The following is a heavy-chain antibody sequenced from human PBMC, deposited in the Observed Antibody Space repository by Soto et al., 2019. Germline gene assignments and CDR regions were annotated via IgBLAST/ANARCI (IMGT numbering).Heavy chain of an antibody. CDR2: INPNSGGT. CDR3: AREGSGDYGDSEGYYYYMDV. CDR1: GYTFTGYY. J-gene: IGHJ6*03. V-gene: IGHV1-2*04. Sequence: GASVKVSCKASGYTFTGYYMRWVRQANGQGLEWMGWINPNSGGTNYAQKFQGWVTMTRDTSISTAYMELSRLRSDDTAVYYCAREGSGDYGDSEGYYYYMDVWGKGTTVTVSS. D-gene: IGHD4-17*01.